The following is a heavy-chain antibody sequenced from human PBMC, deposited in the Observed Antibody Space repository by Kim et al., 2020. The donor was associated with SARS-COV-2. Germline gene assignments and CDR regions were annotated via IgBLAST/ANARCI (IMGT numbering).Heavy chain of an antibody. CDR3: ARVPSSYGVDV. J-gene: IGHJ6*02. CDR2: IRTDGSEQ. Sequence: GGSLRLSCVASGFAFNTYWMHWVRHCPGKGLVWISRIRTDGSEQTYADSVRGRFTISRDNAKNTLYLEMNSLRVEDTAVYYCARVPSSYGVDVWGQGTTVTVSS. CDR1: GFAFNTYW. V-gene: IGHV3-74*01.